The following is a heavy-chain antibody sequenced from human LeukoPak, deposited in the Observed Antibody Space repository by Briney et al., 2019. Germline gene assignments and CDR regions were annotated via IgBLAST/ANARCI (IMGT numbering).Heavy chain of an antibody. D-gene: IGHD3-10*01. CDR1: GGSISSSGYY. V-gene: IGHV4-31*03. CDR3: ARVFTSGGSGDP. Sequence: SQTLSLTCTVSGGSISSSGYYWSWIRQLPGQGLEWIGYIYYSGSAYYNPSLKSRVTISIDTSKNQFSLKLSSVTAADTAVYYCARVFTSGGSGDPWGQGTLVTVSS. CDR2: IYYSGSA. J-gene: IGHJ5*02.